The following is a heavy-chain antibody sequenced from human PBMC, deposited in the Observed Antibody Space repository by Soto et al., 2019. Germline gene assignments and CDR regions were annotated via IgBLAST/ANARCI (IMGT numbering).Heavy chain of an antibody. D-gene: IGHD4-17*01. V-gene: IGHV3-33*01. J-gene: IGHJ3*01. Sequence: QVQLVESGGGVVQPGGSLTLSCVASGFSFRSYGMHWVRQAPGKGLVWLAVIWDDGRTTFYADSVKGRFTISRDNPRNTVSLQMNSLRVEDTAMFYCARNYGEYEVFDVWGQGTVVSVSS. CDR2: IWDDGRTT. CDR3: ARNYGEYEVFDV. CDR1: GFSFRSYG.